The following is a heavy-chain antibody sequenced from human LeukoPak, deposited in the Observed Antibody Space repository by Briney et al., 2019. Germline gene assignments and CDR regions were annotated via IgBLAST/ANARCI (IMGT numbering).Heavy chain of an antibody. Sequence: SETLSLTCTVSGGSISSSSYYWGWIRQPPGKGLEWIGSIYYSGSTYYNPSLKSRVTISVDTSKNQFSLKLSSVTAADTAVYYCARDIWNDRWWFDPWGQGTLVTVSS. CDR3: ARDIWNDRWWFDP. V-gene: IGHV4-39*02. J-gene: IGHJ5*02. CDR1: GGSISSSSYY. D-gene: IGHD1-1*01. CDR2: IYYSGST.